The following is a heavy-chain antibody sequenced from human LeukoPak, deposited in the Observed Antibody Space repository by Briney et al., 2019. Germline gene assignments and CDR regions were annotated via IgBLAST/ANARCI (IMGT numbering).Heavy chain of an antibody. CDR2: IYYTGST. Sequence: SETLSLTCTVSGGSISGSDNYWGWIRQPPGKGLEWIGGIYYTGSTYYNPSLKNRVTISVDTSKNQFSLKLSSVTAADTAVYYCAKHGLWLLMNNYWGQGALVTVSS. CDR3: AKHGLWLLMNNY. V-gene: IGHV4-39*01. CDR1: GGSISGSDNY. J-gene: IGHJ4*02. D-gene: IGHD3-22*01.